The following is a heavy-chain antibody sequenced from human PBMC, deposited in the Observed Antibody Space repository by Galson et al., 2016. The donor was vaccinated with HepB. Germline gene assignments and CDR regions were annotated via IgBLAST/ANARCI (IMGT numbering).Heavy chain of an antibody. CDR3: AHRRTSADYGSGKDHYFDY. CDR2: IYWNDDK. V-gene: IGHV2-5*01. CDR1: GFSLSSSGAG. J-gene: IGHJ4*02. Sequence: PALVKPTQTLTLTCTFSGFSLSSSGAGVGWIRQSPGKALEWLALIYWNDDKRYSPSLKSRLTITKDTSKNQVVLTLTNMDPVDTATYYCAHRRTSADYGSGKDHYFDYWGQGTLVTVSS. D-gene: IGHD3-10*01.